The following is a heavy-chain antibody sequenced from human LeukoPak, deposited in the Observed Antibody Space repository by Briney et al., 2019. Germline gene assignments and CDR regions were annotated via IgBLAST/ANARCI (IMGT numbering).Heavy chain of an antibody. CDR2: ISYEGSNK. D-gene: IGHD6-6*01. J-gene: IGHJ5*02. V-gene: IGHV3-30*18. Sequence: GGSLRLSCAASGFTFSSYGMQGVRQAPGKGLEGVAVISYEGSNKYYADSVKGRFTISRDNSKNTLYLQMNSLRAEDTAVYSCAKDEGEGSSAFDPWGQGTLVTVS. CDR3: AKDEGEGSSAFDP. CDR1: GFTFSSYG.